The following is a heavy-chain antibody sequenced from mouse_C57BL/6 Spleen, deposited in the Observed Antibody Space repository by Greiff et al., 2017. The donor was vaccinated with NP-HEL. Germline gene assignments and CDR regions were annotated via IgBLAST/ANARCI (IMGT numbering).Heavy chain of an antibody. D-gene: IGHD2-3*01. J-gene: IGHJ4*01. CDR2: ISSGSSTI. Sequence: EVQRVESGGGLVKPGGSLKLSCAASGFTFSDYGMHWVRQAPEKGLEWVAYISSGSSTIYYAYTVKGRFTISRDNAKNTLFLQMTSLRSEDTAMYYCARSDGYYKDAMDYWGQGTSVTVSS. CDR3: ARSDGYYKDAMDY. CDR1: GFTFSDYG. V-gene: IGHV5-17*01.